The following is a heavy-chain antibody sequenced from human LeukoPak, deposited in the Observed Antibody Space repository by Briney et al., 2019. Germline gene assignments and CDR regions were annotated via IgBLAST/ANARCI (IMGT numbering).Heavy chain of an antibody. D-gene: IGHD4-11*01. CDR2: ISGSGGST. J-gene: IGHJ4*02. V-gene: IGHV3-23*01. CDR3: AKWTTGWPDYSNTRKDY. Sequence: LSGGSLRLSCAASGFTFSSYAMSWVRQAPGKGLEWVSAISGSGGSTYYADSVKGRFTISRDNSKNTLYLQMNSLRAEDTAVYYCAKWTTGWPDYSNTRKDYWGQGTLVTVSS. CDR1: GFTFSSYA.